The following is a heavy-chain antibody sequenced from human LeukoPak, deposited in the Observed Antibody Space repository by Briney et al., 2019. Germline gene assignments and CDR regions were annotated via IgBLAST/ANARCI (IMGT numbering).Heavy chain of an antibody. J-gene: IGHJ4*02. CDR1: GFSFRSYS. V-gene: IGHV3-21*04. CDR2: ISSSCTYI. Sequence: PGGSLRLSCAASGFSFRSYSMNWVRQAPGKGLEWVSFISSSCTYIYYADSMKGRFTISRDNSKNTLYVQMNSLRAEDTAQYYCARQVGYCTNGNCYFDYWGQGTLVTVSS. CDR3: ARQVGYCTNGNCYFDY. D-gene: IGHD2-8*01.